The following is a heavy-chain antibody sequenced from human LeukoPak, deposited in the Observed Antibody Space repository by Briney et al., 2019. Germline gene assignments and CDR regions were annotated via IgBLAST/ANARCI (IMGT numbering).Heavy chain of an antibody. J-gene: IGHJ4*02. D-gene: IGHD6-19*01. CDR1: GYTFTNNW. CDR3: ARGRGWVDY. Sequence: GESLKISCKGSGYTFTNNWITWVRQMPGRGLEWMGRIDPVDSHTDYNPSFQGHVTISVDKAINTVYLQWGSLEASDSAMYYCARGRGWVDYWGQGAPVTVSS. V-gene: IGHV5-10-1*01. CDR2: IDPVDSHT.